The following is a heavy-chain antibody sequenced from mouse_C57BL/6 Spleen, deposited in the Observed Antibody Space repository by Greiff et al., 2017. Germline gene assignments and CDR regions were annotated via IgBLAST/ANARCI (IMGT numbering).Heavy chain of an antibody. CDR3: ARKGYYYGSSWAMDY. Sequence: QVQLQQPGAELVKPGASVKLSCKASGYTFTSYWMHWVKQRPGQGLEWIGMIHPNSGSTNYNEKFKSKATLTVDKSSSTAYMQLSSLTSEDSAVYYCARKGYYYGSSWAMDYWGQGTSGTVSS. J-gene: IGHJ4*01. V-gene: IGHV1-64*01. CDR1: GYTFTSYW. CDR2: IHPNSGST. D-gene: IGHD1-1*01.